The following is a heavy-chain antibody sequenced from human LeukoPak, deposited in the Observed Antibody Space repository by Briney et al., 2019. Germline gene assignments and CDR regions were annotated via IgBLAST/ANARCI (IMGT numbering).Heavy chain of an antibody. D-gene: IGHD5-18*01. CDR2: IWYDGSKK. V-gene: IGHV3-33*06. CDR1: GFTFSSHG. J-gene: IGHJ5*02. CDR3: AKDLSYGSNWFDH. Sequence: XCAASGFTFSSHGMHWVRQAPGKGLEGVALIWYDGSKKNYADSVKGRFTISRDDSKSTLYLQINSLRAEDTAVYYCAKDLSYGSNWFDHWGRGTLVTVSS.